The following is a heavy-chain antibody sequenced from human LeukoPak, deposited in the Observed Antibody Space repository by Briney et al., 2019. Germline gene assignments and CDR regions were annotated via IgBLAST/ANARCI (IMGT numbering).Heavy chain of an antibody. J-gene: IGHJ6*02. D-gene: IGHD6-19*01. CDR3: ARPSAGYSSGWYSGPISPYYYYGMDV. Sequence: ASVKVSCKASGYTFTSYGISWVRQAPGQGLEWMGWISAYNGNTNYAQKLQGRVTMTTDTSTSTAYMELRSLRSDDTAVYYCARPSAGYSSGWYSGPISPYYYYGMDVWGQGTTVTVSS. V-gene: IGHV1-18*01. CDR2: ISAYNGNT. CDR1: GYTFTSYG.